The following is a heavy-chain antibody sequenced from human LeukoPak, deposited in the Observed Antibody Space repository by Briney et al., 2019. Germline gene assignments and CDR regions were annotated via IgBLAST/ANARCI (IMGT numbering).Heavy chain of an antibody. Sequence: PSQTLSLTCNVSGASISSGTDYWSWIRQPAGKGLEWIGRIYTSGSTKYNTSLKSRVTISIDTPKNQFSLKLTSVTAADTAVYYCARESLGPPYYFDYWGQGTLVTVSS. J-gene: IGHJ4*02. CDR2: IYTSGST. CDR3: ARESLGPPYYFDY. V-gene: IGHV4-61*02. CDR1: GASISSGTDY. D-gene: IGHD1-26*01.